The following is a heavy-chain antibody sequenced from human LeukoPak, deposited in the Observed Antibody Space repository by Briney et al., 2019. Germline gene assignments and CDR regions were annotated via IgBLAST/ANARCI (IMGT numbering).Heavy chain of an antibody. J-gene: IGHJ4*02. CDR2: ISDSGGGT. Sequence: GGSLRLSCAASGFTFSSYVTNWVRQAPGKGREWVSGISDSGGGTYYADSVKGRFTISRDNSKNTLYLQMNSLRAEDTAVYYCAKLPGRAADYWGQGTLVTVSS. V-gene: IGHV3-23*01. CDR1: GFTFSSYV. CDR3: AKLPGRAADY.